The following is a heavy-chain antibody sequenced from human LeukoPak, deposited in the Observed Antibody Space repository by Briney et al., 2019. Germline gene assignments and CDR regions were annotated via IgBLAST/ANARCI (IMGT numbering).Heavy chain of an antibody. D-gene: IGHD3-10*01. CDR3: ARLTANYFGDERVYYFDY. V-gene: IGHV4-59*08. CDR1: GGSISRYH. J-gene: IGHJ4*02. CDR2: IYYSGRT. Sequence: SETLSLTCNVSGGSISRYHWSWIREPPGKGVEWSGYIYYSGRTNSNPSLKSRVTVSLDTSKNQFSLKLTSVTAADTAVYYCARLTANYFGDERVYYFDYWAREPWSPSPQ.